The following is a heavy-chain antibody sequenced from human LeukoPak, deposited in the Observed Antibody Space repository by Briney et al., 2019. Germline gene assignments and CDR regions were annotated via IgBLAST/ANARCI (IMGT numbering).Heavy chain of an antibody. CDR1: GGSISSSSYY. CDR2: IYYSGST. Sequence: PSETLSLTCTVSGGSISSSSYYWGWIRQPPGKGLEWIGSIYYSGSTYYNPSLKSRVTISVDTSKNQFSLKLSSVTAADTAVYYCARGPILLYWGQGTLVTVSS. CDR3: ARGPILLY. V-gene: IGHV4-39*01. D-gene: IGHD5-18*01. J-gene: IGHJ4*02.